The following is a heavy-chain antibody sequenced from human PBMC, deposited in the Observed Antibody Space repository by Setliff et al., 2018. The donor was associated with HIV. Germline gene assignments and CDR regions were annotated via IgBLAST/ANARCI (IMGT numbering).Heavy chain of an antibody. CDR1: GFTFSSYA. J-gene: IGHJ4*02. Sequence: LRLSCAASGFTFSSYAMTWVRQAPGKGLEWVSAISGSGGATYYADSVKGRFTISRDNSKNTLYLQMNSLRAEDTAVYYCAKAYSGYEYSTDYWGQGTLVTVSS. D-gene: IGHD5-12*01. CDR2: ISGSGGAT. CDR3: AKAYSGYEYSTDY. V-gene: IGHV3-23*01.